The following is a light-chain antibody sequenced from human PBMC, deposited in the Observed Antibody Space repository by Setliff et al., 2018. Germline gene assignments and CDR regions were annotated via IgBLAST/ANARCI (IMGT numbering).Light chain of an antibody. CDR3: AAWDDSLSVFYV. CDR2: RNN. J-gene: IGLJ1*01. Sequence: QSVLTQPPSASGTPGQRVTISCSGGGSNIGGNFVYWYQHLPGTAPKLVIYRNNQRPSGVPDRFSGSKSGTSASLTISGLRSEDEADYYCAAWDDSLSVFYVFGTGTKVTVL. CDR1: GSNIGGNF. V-gene: IGLV1-47*01.